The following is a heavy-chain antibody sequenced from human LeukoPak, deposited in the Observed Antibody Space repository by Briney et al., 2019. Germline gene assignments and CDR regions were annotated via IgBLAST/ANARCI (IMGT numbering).Heavy chain of an antibody. CDR1: GGSISSGDCY. CDR3: AGVDTAVVMGMWFDP. J-gene: IGHJ5*02. D-gene: IGHD5-18*01. Sequence: SETLSLTCTVSGGSISSGDCYWSWIRQPAGKGLEWIGRIYTSGSTNYNPSLKSRVTISVDTSKNQFSLKLSSVTAADTAVYYCAGVDTAVVMGMWFDPWGQGTLVTVSS. V-gene: IGHV4-61*02. CDR2: IYTSGST.